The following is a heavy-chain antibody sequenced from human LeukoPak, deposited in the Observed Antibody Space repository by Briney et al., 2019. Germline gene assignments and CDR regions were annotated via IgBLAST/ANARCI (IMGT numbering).Heavy chain of an antibody. V-gene: IGHV1-69*05. J-gene: IGHJ4*02. Sequence: SVKVSCKASGGTFSSYAISWVRQAPGQGLEWMGRIIPIFGTADYAQKFQGRVTITTDESTSTAYMELSSLRSEDTAVYYCAREYSSSSDTYYFDYWGQGTLVTVSS. CDR1: GGTFSSYA. CDR2: IIPIFGTA. D-gene: IGHD6-6*01. CDR3: AREYSSSSDTYYFDY.